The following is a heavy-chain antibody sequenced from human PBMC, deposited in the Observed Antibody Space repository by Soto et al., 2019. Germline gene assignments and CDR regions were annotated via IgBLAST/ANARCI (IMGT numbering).Heavy chain of an antibody. D-gene: IGHD3-9*01. CDR2: IYYSGST. V-gene: IGHV4-59*08. CDR3: ARHRFVADYDILTGPFDY. J-gene: IGHJ4*02. CDR1: GGSISSYY. Sequence: SETLSLTCTVSGGSISSYYWSWIRQPPGKGLEWIGYIYYSGSTNYNPSLKSRVTISVDTSKNQFSLKLSSVTAADTAVYYCARHRFVADYDILTGPFDYWGQGTLVTVSS.